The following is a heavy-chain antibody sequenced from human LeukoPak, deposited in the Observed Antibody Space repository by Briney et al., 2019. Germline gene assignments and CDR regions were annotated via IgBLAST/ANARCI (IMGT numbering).Heavy chain of an antibody. CDR2: VSYTGFST. CDR3: AKDQAWLRFDY. D-gene: IGHD5-12*01. V-gene: IGHV3-23*01. Sequence: GGSLRLSCAASGFTFSNFAMNWVRRAPGKGLEWVSTVSYTGFSTYYADSVKGRFTISRDNLKNTVYLQMNSLRAGDTAVYYCAKDQAWLRFDYWGQGTLVTVSS. J-gene: IGHJ4*02. CDR1: GFTFSNFA.